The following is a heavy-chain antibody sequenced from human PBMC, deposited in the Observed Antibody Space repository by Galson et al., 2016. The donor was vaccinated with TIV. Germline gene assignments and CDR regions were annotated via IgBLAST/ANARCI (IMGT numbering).Heavy chain of an antibody. D-gene: IGHD7-27*01. Sequence: SVKVSCKASGDTFTGYYVHWVRQAPGQGLEWMGWIDPRSVATNYARKFQGRVTMTRDTSISTAYMELRRRISDDTAVYYCARVNWARAFDYWGQGTQVTVSS. J-gene: IGHJ4*02. V-gene: IGHV1-2*02. CDR2: IDPRSVAT. CDR3: ARVNWARAFDY. CDR1: GDTFTGYY.